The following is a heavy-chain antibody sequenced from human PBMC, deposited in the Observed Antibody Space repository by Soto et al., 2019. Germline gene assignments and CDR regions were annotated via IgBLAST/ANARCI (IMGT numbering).Heavy chain of an antibody. J-gene: IGHJ4*02. Sequence: QVQLRESGPVLVRPSGTVSLTCAVSGLSISSGDWWSWVRQPPGKGLEWIGEIHHSGSANYNPSLKSRVTLAVVPSKDLFSLTLISVTAADTAFYYCARDQGSHPGDWGQGTLVSVSS. CDR1: GLSISSGDW. D-gene: IGHD6-13*01. V-gene: IGHV4-4*02. CDR2: IHHSGSA. CDR3: ARDQGSHPGD.